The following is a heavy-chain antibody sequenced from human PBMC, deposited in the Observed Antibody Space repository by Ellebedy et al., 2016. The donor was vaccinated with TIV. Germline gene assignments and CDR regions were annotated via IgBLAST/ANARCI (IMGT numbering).Heavy chain of an antibody. V-gene: IGHV5-10-1*01. CDR2: IDPSDSYT. D-gene: IGHD3-22*01. J-gene: IGHJ4*02. CDR3: ASTWDTYDSSGSPDH. CDR1: GYSFTSYW. Sequence: GGSLRLXCKGSGYSFTSYWISWVRQMPGKGLEWMGRIDPSDSYTNYSPSFQGHVTISADKSISTAYLQWSSLKASDTAMYYCASTWDTYDSSGSPDHWGQGTLVTVSS.